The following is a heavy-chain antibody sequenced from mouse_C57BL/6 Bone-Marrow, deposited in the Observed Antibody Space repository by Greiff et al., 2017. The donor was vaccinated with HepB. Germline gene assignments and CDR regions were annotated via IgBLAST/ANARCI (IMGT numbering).Heavy chain of an antibody. CDR2: ISNLAYSI. D-gene: IGHD2-3*01. CDR1: GFTFSDYG. Sequence: EVQLVESGGGLVQPGGSLKLSCAASGFTFSDYGMAWVRQAPRKGLEWVAFISNLAYSIYYADTVTGRFTITRENAKNTPYLEMSSLMSEDTAMYYCASHARWLSVMDYWGQGTSVTVSS. V-gene: IGHV5-15*01. J-gene: IGHJ4*01. CDR3: ASHARWLSVMDY.